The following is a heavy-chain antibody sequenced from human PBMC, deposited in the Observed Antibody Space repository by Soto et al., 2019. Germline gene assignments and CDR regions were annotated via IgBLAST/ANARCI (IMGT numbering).Heavy chain of an antibody. D-gene: IGHD5-12*01. CDR3: STTKVASGADYYYYFGMDV. V-gene: IGHV3-21*02. CDR2: ISSSSASM. J-gene: IGHJ6*02. CDR1: GFSLSVYS. Sequence: EVQLVESGGGLVKPGGSLRISCAASGFSLSVYSMNWVRQAPGKGLEWVASISSSSASMHYADSVKGRFTISRDNAKNSLDLQMNNLRAEDTAVYYCSTTKVASGADYYYYFGMDVWGQGTTVTVSS.